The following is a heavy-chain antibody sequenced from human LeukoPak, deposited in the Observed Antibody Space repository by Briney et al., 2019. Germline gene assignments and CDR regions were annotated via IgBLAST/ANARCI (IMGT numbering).Heavy chain of an antibody. CDR3: ARLRDYNT. Sequence: PGGSLRLSCVGSGFDFGRYSMTWVRQAPGKGLEWLSYISGPSNSINSIDSVKGRFTVSRDNAQNSVYPHMSNLRGEGTAVYYCARLRDYNTWGQGTLVVVSS. V-gene: IGHV3-48*01. J-gene: IGHJ4*02. CDR1: GFDFGRYS. CDR2: ISGPSNSI. D-gene: IGHD4-11*01.